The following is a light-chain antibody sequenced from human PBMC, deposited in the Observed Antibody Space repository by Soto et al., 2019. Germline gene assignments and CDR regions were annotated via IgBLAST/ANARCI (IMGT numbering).Light chain of an antibody. CDR1: SNDVGGYNY. J-gene: IGLJ1*01. Sequence: QSALPQPPSASGSPGQSITISCTGTSNDVGGYNYVSWYQQHPGKAPKLMIYEVNKRPSGVPDRFSGSKSGNTASLTVSGLQAEDEADYYCSSFAVSNSFVFGTGTRSPS. V-gene: IGLV2-8*01. CDR2: EVN. CDR3: SSFAVSNSFV.